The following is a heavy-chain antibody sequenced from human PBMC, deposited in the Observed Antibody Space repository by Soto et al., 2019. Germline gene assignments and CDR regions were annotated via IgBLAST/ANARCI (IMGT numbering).Heavy chain of an antibody. CDR2: ISFDGSDI. V-gene: IGHV3-30*18. D-gene: IGHD3-10*01. CDR3: GQESLDDFDSERLYSPAFDY. Sequence: VGSLRLSCEGSGFSFSNFGMDWVRQAPGKGLEWVAAISFDGSDISYRDSVKGRFTISRDKSKNTLYLQMNSLRPDDTAIYYCGQESLDDFDSERLYSPAFDYWGQGSLVTVSS. CDR1: GFSFSNFG. J-gene: IGHJ4*02.